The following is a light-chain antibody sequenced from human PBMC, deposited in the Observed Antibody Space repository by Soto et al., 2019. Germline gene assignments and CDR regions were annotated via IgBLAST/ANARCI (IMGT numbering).Light chain of an antibody. CDR3: QQYLRSPWT. CDR1: QGVSSTY. J-gene: IGKJ1*01. Sequence: EIVLTQSPDTLSLSPGERATLSCRASQGVSSTYLAWYQQKPGQAPRLLIYATSNRDTDIPDRFSASGAGTDFTLTISRLEPEAFAVYYCQQYLRSPWTFGQGTKVEIK. CDR2: ATS. V-gene: IGKV3-20*01.